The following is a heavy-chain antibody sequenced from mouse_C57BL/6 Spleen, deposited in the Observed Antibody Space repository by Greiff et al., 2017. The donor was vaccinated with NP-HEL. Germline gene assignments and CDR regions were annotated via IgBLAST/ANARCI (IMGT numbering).Heavy chain of an antibody. Sequence: QVQLKESGAELAKPGASVKLSCKASGYTFTSYWMHWVKQRPGQGLEWIGYINPSSGYTKYNQKFKDKATLTADKSSSTAYMQLSSLTYEDSAVYYGARGNTTVVATGDFDYWGQGTTLTVSS. D-gene: IGHD1-1*01. CDR1: GYTFTSYW. CDR3: ARGNTTVVATGDFDY. V-gene: IGHV1-7*01. CDR2: INPSSGYT. J-gene: IGHJ2*01.